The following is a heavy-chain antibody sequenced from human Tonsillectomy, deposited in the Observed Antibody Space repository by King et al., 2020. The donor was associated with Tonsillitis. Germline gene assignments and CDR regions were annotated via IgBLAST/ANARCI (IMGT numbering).Heavy chain of an antibody. CDR1: GYTFTGYY. CDR2: INPNSGGT. J-gene: IGHJ4*02. D-gene: IGHD4-23*01. V-gene: IGHV1-2*02. Sequence: VQLVESGAEVKKPGASVKVSCKASGYTFTGYYMHWVRQAPGQGLEWMGWINPNSGGTNYAQKFQGRVTMTRDTSISTAYMELSRLRSDDTAVYYCARLLMTTTLGLTGVDYWGQGTLVTVSS. CDR3: ARLLMTTTLGLTGVDY.